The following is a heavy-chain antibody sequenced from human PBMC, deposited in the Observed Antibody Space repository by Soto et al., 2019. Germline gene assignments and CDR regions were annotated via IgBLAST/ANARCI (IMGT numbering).Heavy chain of an antibody. V-gene: IGHV1-3*01. CDR1: GYTVTSYA. J-gene: IGHJ6*02. D-gene: IGHD6-19*01. CDR2: INAGNGNT. CDR3: ARCPPEYSSRWYWVYGMDV. Sequence: QVQLVQSGAEVKKPGASVKVSCKASGYTVTSYAMHWVRQAPGQRLEWMGWINAGNGNTKYSQKFQGRVTITRDTSASTASMELSSLRSEDTAVYYCARCPPEYSSRWYWVYGMDVWGQGTTVTVSS.